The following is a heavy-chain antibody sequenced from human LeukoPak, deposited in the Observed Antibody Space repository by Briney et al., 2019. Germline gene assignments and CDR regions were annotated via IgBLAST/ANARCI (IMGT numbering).Heavy chain of an antibody. CDR1: GGSISSYY. Sequence: SETLSLTCTVSGGSISSYYWSWIRQPAGKGLEWIGRIYTSGSTNYNPSLKSRVTISVDTSKNQFSLKLSSVTAADTAVYYCARDIVGATRDYFDYWGQGTLVTVSS. J-gene: IGHJ4*02. D-gene: IGHD1-26*01. CDR3: ARDIVGATRDYFDY. CDR2: IYTSGST. V-gene: IGHV4-4*07.